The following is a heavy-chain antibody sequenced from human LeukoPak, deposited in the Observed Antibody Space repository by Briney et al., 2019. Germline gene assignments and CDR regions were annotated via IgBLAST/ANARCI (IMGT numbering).Heavy chain of an antibody. CDR1: GFTFSNYW. D-gene: IGHD2-2*01. CDR2: IKQDGSEK. J-gene: IGHJ5*02. Sequence: GGSLTLSCAASGFTFSNYWMSRVRQAPGKGLEWVVNIKQDGSEKYYVDSVKGRFTISRDNAKDSLYLQMNSLRAEDTAVYYCARIGLGYCSSTSCPSWFYPWGQGTLVTVSS. V-gene: IGHV3-7*03. CDR3: ARIGLGYCSSTSCPSWFYP.